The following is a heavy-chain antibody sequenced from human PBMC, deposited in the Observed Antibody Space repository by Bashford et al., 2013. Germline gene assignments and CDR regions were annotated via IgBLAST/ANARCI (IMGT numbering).Heavy chain of an antibody. Sequence: SETLSLTCSVSGGSIISSDYYWVWIRQPPGKGLEWIGSIYYSGSTYYNPSLKSRLTISVDTSKNQFSLKLTSVTAADTALYYCAKNIRDLVVIPAALPFDLWGQGTLVTVSS. V-gene: IGHV4-39*07. D-gene: IGHD2-2*01. J-gene: IGHJ4*02. CDR3: AKNIRDLVVIPAALPFDL. CDR2: IYYSGST. CDR1: GGSIISSDYY.